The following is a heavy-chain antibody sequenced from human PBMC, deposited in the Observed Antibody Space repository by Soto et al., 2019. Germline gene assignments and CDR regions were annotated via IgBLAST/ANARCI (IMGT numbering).Heavy chain of an antibody. CDR3: TTDPPRGSSWYAFVY. CDR2: IKSKTDGGTT. J-gene: IGHJ4*02. V-gene: IGHV3-15*01. D-gene: IGHD6-13*01. Sequence: GESLKISCAASGFTFSNAWMSWVRQAPGKGLEWVGRIKSKTDGGTTDYAAPVKGRFTISRDDSKNTLYLQMNSLKTEDTAVYYCTTDPPRGSSWYAFVYWGQGTLVTVSS. CDR1: GFTFSNAW.